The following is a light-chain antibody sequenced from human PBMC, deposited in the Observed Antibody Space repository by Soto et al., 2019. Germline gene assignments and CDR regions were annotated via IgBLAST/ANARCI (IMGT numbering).Light chain of an antibody. J-gene: IGLJ2*01. Sequence: QSVLTQPPSTSGTPGQRVTISWSGSSSNIGTNTVNWYQQLPGTAPKLLIYSNNQRPSGVPDRFSGSKSGTSASLAISGLQSEDEAHYYCATWDDSLNGPVFGGGTKVTVL. V-gene: IGLV1-44*01. CDR1: SSNIGTNT. CDR2: SNN. CDR3: ATWDDSLNGPV.